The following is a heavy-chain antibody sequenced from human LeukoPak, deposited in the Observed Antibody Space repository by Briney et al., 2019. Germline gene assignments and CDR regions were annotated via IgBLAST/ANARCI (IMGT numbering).Heavy chain of an antibody. V-gene: IGHV4-59*01. J-gene: IGHJ1*01. CDR2: IYHSGST. CDR3: ATSFGHPFQY. Sequence: SETLSLTCSVSGSSISSYYWSWIRQPPGKGLEWIGYIYHSGSTYSNPSLKSRVAISIDTSKNQFSLKLSSVTAADTAVYYCATSFGHPFQYWGQGTLVTVSS. D-gene: IGHD3-10*01. CDR1: GSSISSYY.